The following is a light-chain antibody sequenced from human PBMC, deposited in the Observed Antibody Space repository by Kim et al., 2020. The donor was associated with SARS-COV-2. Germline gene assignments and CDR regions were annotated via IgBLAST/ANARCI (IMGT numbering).Light chain of an antibody. Sequence: EIVMTQSPATLSLSPGERATLSCRASQSVSSDLAWYQQKPGQAPRLLIYGASTRATGIPARFSGSGSGTEFTLTISSLQSEDCVIYYCQQYNNWRPVTFGQGTRLEIK. CDR3: QQYNNWRPVT. V-gene: IGKV3-15*01. J-gene: IGKJ5*01. CDR1: QSVSSD. CDR2: GAS.